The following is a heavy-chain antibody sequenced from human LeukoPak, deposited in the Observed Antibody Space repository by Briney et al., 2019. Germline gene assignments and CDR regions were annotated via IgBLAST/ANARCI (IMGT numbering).Heavy chain of an antibody. J-gene: IGHJ5*02. Sequence: GESLKISCKGSGYSFTSHWTGWVRLMPGKGLEWMGMLYPGDSDTRYSPSFQGQVTISADKSINTAYLQWSSLKASDTAMYYCGRFRGSGGELDPWGQGTLVTVSS. D-gene: IGHD3-10*01. V-gene: IGHV5-51*01. CDR2: LYPGDSDT. CDR3: GRFRGSGGELDP. CDR1: GYSFTSHW.